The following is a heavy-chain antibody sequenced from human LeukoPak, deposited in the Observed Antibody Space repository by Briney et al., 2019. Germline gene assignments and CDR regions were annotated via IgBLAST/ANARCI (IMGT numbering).Heavy chain of an antibody. D-gene: IGHD1-1*01. Sequence: GGSLRLSCAASGFTFSSYAMSWVRQAPGKGLEWVSSASGSGGSTYYADSVKGRFTISRDNSKNTLYLQMNSLRAEDTAVYYCVRDPSGSGFAFDSWGQGALVTVSS. V-gene: IGHV3-23*01. CDR3: VRDPSGSGFAFDS. CDR1: GFTFSSYA. CDR2: ASGSGGST. J-gene: IGHJ4*02.